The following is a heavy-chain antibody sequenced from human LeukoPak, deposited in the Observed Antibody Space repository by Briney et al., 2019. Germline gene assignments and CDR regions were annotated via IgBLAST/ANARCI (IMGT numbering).Heavy chain of an antibody. Sequence: TGGSLRLSCAASGFTFTNAWMSWVRQAPGKGLEWVGRIKSKTDGGTTDYAAPVKGRFTISRDDSKNTLYLQMNSLKTGDTAVYYCTTAGYTYGYDYWGQGTLVTVSS. V-gene: IGHV3-15*01. D-gene: IGHD5-18*01. CDR2: IKSKTDGGTT. CDR1: GFTFTNAW. J-gene: IGHJ4*02. CDR3: TTAGYTYGYDY.